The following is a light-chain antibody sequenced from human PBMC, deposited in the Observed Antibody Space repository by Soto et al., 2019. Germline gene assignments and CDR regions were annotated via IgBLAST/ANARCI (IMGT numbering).Light chain of an antibody. V-gene: IGKV3-15*01. CDR2: GVY. CDR3: QQYNEWTGCT. CDR1: QRISNN. Sequence: EIVMTQSPATLSVSPGERATLSCRASQRISNNLAWYQQKPGQAPRLLIYGVYSRATGVPARFSGSGSGTEFTLTISSLQSEDFAVYYCQQYNEWTGCTFGQGTKLEI. J-gene: IGKJ2*02.